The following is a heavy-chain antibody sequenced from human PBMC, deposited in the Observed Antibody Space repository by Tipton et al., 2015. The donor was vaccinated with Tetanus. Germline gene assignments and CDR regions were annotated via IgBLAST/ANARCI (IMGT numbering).Heavy chain of an antibody. J-gene: IGHJ5*02. CDR1: GGSISSYY. CDR2: IYTSGST. V-gene: IGHV4-4*07. Sequence: TLSLTCTVSGGSISSYYWSWIRRPARKGLEWIGRIYTSGSTNYNPSLKSRVTMSVDTSKNQFSLKLSSVTAADTAVYYCARGGGTVGSIPLYSWLDPWGQGTLVTVSS. D-gene: IGHD1-26*01. CDR3: ARGGGTVGSIPLYSWLDP.